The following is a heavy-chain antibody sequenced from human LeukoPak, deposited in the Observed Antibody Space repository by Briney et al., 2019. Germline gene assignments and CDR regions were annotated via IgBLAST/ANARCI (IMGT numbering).Heavy chain of an antibody. CDR1: GGSISSSSYY. Sequence: SETLSLTCTVSGGSISSSSYYWGWIRQPPGKGLEWIGSIYYSGSTYYNPSLKSRVTMSVDTSKNQFSLKLSSLTAADTAVYYCARDGPGYSGYGEFDYRGQGTLVTVSS. CDR3: ARDGPGYSGYGEFDY. V-gene: IGHV4-39*07. D-gene: IGHD5-12*01. J-gene: IGHJ4*02. CDR2: IYYSGST.